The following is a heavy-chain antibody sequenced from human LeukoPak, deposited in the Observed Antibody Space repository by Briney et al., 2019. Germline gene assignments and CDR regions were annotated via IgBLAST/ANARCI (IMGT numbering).Heavy chain of an antibody. CDR2: ISSSTSYI. V-gene: IGHV3-21*01. D-gene: IGHD4-11*01. Sequence: PGGSLRLSCAASGFTFSSYSMNWVRQAPGKRLEWVSLISSSTSYIYYADSVKGRFTISRDNAKNSLYLQMNSLRAEDTAMYYCARGRDSIYTFDYWGQGALVTVSS. J-gene: IGHJ4*02. CDR1: GFTFSSYS. CDR3: ARGRDSIYTFDY.